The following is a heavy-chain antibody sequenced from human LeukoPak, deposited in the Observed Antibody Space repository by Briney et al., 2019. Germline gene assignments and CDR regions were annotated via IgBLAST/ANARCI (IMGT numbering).Heavy chain of an antibody. Sequence: SSETLSLTCTVSGGSISHYYWSWIRQPPGKGLEWFGYIYYSGSTNYNPSLKSRVTISVDTSKNQFSLKLTSVTAADTAVYYCARQIVGAKNVWFDPWGQGTLVTVSS. D-gene: IGHD1-26*01. J-gene: IGHJ5*02. V-gene: IGHV4-59*08. CDR2: IYYSGST. CDR3: ARQIVGAKNVWFDP. CDR1: GGSISHYY.